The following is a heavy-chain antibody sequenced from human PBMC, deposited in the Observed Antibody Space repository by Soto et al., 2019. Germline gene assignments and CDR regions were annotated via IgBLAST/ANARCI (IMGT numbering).Heavy chain of an antibody. V-gene: IGHV1-3*01. D-gene: IGHD3-10*01. CDR3: ARVGVRGVIGWFDP. CDR2: INAGNGNT. Sequence: QVQLVQCGAEVKKPGASVKVSCKASGYTFTSYAMHWVRQAPGQRLEWMGWINAGNGNTKYSQKFQGRVTITRDTSASTAYMELSSLRSEDTAVYYCARVGVRGVIGWFDPWGQGTLVTVSS. J-gene: IGHJ5*02. CDR1: GYTFTSYA.